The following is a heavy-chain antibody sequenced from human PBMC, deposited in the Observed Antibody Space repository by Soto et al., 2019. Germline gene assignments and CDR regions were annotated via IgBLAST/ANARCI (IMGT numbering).Heavy chain of an antibody. CDR1: GFNFVSYA. J-gene: IGHJ4*02. CDR2: ISGSGSPT. CDR3: TKMAGSGNYYSNFDC. V-gene: IGHV3-23*01. Sequence: PGGSLRLSCVGSGFNFVSYALSWVRQAPGRGLEWISGISGSGSPTDYADSVKGRFSISRDNSKNILYLQMSGLRAEDTAVYYCTKMAGSGNYYSNFDCWGPGIKVTVSS. D-gene: IGHD3-10*01.